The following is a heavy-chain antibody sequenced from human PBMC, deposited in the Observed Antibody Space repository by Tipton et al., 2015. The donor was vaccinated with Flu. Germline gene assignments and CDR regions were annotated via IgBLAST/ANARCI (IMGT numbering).Heavy chain of an antibody. Sequence: TLSLTCSVSGDSMTSSRYYWGWIRQPPGKGLEWIGSIFHSGSTYYNPSLKSRVTISVDTSKNQFSLNPSSVTAADTAVYYCARDTFRYCSGASCLSDYYYYGMDVWDQGP. J-gene: IGHJ6*02. D-gene: IGHD2-15*01. CDR3: ARDTFRYCSGASCLSDYYYYGMDV. CDR1: GDSMTSSRYY. CDR2: IFHSGST. V-gene: IGHV4-39*07.